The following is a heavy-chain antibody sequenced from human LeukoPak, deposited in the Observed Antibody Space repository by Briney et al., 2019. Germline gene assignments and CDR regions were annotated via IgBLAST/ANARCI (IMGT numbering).Heavy chain of an antibody. V-gene: IGHV4-61*01. Sequence: NPSETLSLTCTVSGYSISSGYYWGWIRQPPGKGLEWIGYIYNSGSIKYNPSLKSRVTISVDTSKNQFSLNLSSVTAAGTAVYYCARDVGSEFDYWGQGTLVTVSS. J-gene: IGHJ4*02. D-gene: IGHD3-10*01. CDR3: ARDVGSEFDY. CDR2: IYNSGSI. CDR1: GYSISSGYY.